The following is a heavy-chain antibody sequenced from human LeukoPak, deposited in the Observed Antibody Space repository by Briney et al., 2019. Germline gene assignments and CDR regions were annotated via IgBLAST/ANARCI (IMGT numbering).Heavy chain of an antibody. CDR3: ARGRPIDY. Sequence: SETLSLTCTVSGGSISSYYWSWIRQPPGKGPEWIGSIYYSGSTYYNPSLKSRVTISVDTSKNQFSLKLSSVTAADTAVYYCARGRPIDYWGQGTLVTVSS. CDR1: GGSISSYY. D-gene: IGHD1-1*01. CDR2: IYYSGST. J-gene: IGHJ4*02. V-gene: IGHV4-59*05.